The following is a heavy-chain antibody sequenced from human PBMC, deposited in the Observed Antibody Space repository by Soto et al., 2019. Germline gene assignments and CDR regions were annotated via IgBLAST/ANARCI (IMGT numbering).Heavy chain of an antibody. J-gene: IGHJ4*02. CDR3: ERWGTTGGLDV. CDR1: GFTFRSYV. CDR2: TSYDGSNN. Sequence: QVQLVESGGGVVQPGTSLRLSCVGSGFTFRSYVIHWVRQAPGKGLEWVALTSYDGSNNFYGDSVKGRFTISRHNSRNTVELQMDSLRFEDTALYGGERWGTTGGLDVWGQGTLVSVSS. D-gene: IGHD3-16*01. V-gene: IGHV3-30*03.